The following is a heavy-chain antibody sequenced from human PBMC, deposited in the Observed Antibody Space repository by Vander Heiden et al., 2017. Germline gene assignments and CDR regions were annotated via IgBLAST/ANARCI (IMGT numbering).Heavy chain of an antibody. D-gene: IGHD1-1*01. CDR3: TSDGATGLKYDSYSGMYV. V-gene: IGHV3-15*01. CDR2: SKSKVDGAKT. J-gene: IGHJ6*02. Sequence: EVQLVESGGGLVKPGGSLRLSWECSGFRFSDLWHKWVRQATGKGLEWVGRSKSKVDGAKTEYDAPVKGIFTMSRDDSKNTLYLQINSLKYEATEVYYCTSDGATGLKYDSYSGMYVCGLGSTVIVSS. CDR1: GFRFSDLW.